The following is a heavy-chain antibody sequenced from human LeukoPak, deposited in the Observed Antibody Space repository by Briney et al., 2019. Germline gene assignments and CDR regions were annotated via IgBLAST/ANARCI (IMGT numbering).Heavy chain of an antibody. CDR1: GFTFSDSY. V-gene: IGHV3-30*18. CDR2: ISYDGSNK. D-gene: IGHD3-22*01. J-gene: IGHJ4*02. CDR3: AKERYYYDRSGTPDY. Sequence: GGSLRLSCAASGFTFSDSYISWIRQAPGKGLEWVAVISYDGSNKYYADSVKGRFTISRDNSKNTLYLQMNSLRAEDTAVYYCAKERYYYDRSGTPDYWGQGTLVTVSS.